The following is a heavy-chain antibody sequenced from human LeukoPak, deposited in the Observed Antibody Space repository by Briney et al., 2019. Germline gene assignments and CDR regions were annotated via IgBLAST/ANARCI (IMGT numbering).Heavy chain of an antibody. D-gene: IGHD5-24*01. V-gene: IGHV1-2*04. J-gene: IGHJ4*02. CDR3: ARVGDGYNSYYFDY. Sequence: ASVKVSCKASGYTFTSYGVTWVRQAPGQGLEWMGWINPNSGGTNYAQRFQGWVTMTRDTSISTAYMELSRLRSDDTAVYYCARVGDGYNSYYFDYWGQGTLVTVSS. CDR1: GYTFTSYG. CDR2: INPNSGGT.